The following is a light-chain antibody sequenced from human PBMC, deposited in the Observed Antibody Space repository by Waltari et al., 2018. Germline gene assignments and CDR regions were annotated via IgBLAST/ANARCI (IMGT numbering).Light chain of an antibody. CDR1: SSDIGAYNY. V-gene: IGLV2-14*01. Sequence: QSALTQPASVSGSPGQSITISCTGTSSDIGAYNYVSWYQQHPGKAPKLMIYHVTNRPSGPSDRFSGSKPGNPASLTISGLQAEDEAYYFCSSYTHMGTLVCGGGTSLTVL. CDR2: HVT. CDR3: SSYTHMGTLV. J-gene: IGLJ2*01.